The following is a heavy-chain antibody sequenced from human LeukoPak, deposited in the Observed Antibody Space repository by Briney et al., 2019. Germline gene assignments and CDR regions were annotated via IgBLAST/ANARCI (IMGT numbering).Heavy chain of an antibody. CDR1: SGSISSSSYY. V-gene: IGHV4-39*01. J-gene: IGHJ5*02. D-gene: IGHD2/OR15-2a*01. CDR3: ARHEYWFDP. Sequence: SETLSLTCIVSSGSISSSSYYWGWIRQPPGKGLEWIGSIYYSGKTSYNPSLKSRVTISVDTPKNQFSLKLSSVTAADTAVYFCARHEYWFDPWGQGTLVTVSS. CDR2: IYYSGKT.